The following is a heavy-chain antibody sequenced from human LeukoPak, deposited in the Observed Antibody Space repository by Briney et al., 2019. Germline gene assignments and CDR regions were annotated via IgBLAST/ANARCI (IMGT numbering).Heavy chain of an antibody. CDR2: IYTSGST. D-gene: IGHD5-24*01. J-gene: IGHJ3*02. Sequence: PSQTLSLTCTVSGGSITSGSYYWSWIRQPAGKGLEWIGRIYTSGSTSYSPSLKSRVTMSLDTSKNQFSLKMSSVTAADTAVYYCARGGMRNGYSEAAFDIWGQGTMVTVSS. CDR3: ARGGMRNGYSEAAFDI. V-gene: IGHV4-61*02. CDR1: GGSITSGSYY.